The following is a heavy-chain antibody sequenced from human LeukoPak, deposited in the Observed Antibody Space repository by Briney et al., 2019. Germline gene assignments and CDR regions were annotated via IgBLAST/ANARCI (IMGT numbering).Heavy chain of an antibody. D-gene: IGHD5-24*01. J-gene: IGHJ5*02. V-gene: IGHV4-30-2*01. CDR2: IYHGGST. CDR3: ARMAVDVTRWFDT. Sequence: PSETLSLTCDVSGDSMSSSRYSWSWIRQPPGKGLEWIGYIYHGGSTHYNPSLKSRVTISVDRSKKQFSLNLSSVTAADTAVYYCARMAVDVTRWFDTWGQGTLVTVSS. CDR1: GDSMSSSRYS.